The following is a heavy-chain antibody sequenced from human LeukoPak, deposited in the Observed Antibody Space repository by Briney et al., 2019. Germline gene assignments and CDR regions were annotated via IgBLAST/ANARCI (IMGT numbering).Heavy chain of an antibody. CDR3: ARIDTMVRGAATYYYYGMDV. CDR1: GFTVSSNY. J-gene: IGHJ6*02. D-gene: IGHD3-10*01. V-gene: IGHV3-66*01. Sequence: GGSLRLSCAASGFTVSSNYMSWVRQAPGKGLEWVSVIYSGGSTYYADSVKGRFTISRDNSKNTLYLQMNSLRAEDTAVYYCARIDTMVRGAATYYYYGMDVWGQGTTVTVS. CDR2: IYSGGST.